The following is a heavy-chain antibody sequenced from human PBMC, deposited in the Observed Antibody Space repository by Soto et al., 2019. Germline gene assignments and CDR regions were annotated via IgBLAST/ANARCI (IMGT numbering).Heavy chain of an antibody. Sequence: GGSLRLSCAASGFTFSSYEMNWVRQAPGKGLEWVSYISSSGSTIYYADSVKGRFTISRDNAKNSLYLQMNSLRAEDTAVYYCARDSVYYYDSSGYSDFDYWGQGTLVTVSS. CDR3: ARDSVYYYDSSGYSDFDY. D-gene: IGHD3-22*01. V-gene: IGHV3-48*03. CDR1: GFTFSSYE. CDR2: ISSSGSTI. J-gene: IGHJ4*02.